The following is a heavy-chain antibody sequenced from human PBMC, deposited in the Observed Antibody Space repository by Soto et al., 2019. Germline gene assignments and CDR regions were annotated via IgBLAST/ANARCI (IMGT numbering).Heavy chain of an antibody. CDR1: GGSFSGYY. J-gene: IGHJ4*02. Sequence: QVQLQQWGAGLLKPSETLSLTCAVYGGSFSGYYWSWIRQPPGKGLEWIGEINHSGSTNYNPSLKSRVTISVDTSKNQFSLKLSSVTAADTAVYYCARGAIAAAGQVTNRPLVYWGQGTLVTVSS. D-gene: IGHD6-13*01. CDR2: INHSGST. CDR3: ARGAIAAAGQVTNRPLVY. V-gene: IGHV4-34*01.